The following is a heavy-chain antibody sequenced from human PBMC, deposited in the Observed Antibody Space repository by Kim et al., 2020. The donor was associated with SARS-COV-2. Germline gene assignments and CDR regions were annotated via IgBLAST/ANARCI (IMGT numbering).Heavy chain of an antibody. CDR1: GGSISSYY. CDR3: AREGRGRQYYYDSSGPEKAFDI. Sequence: SETLSLTCTVSGGSISSYYWGWIRQPPGKGLECIGYIYYSGSTNYNPSLKSRVTISVDTSKNQFSLKLSSVTAADTAVYYCAREGRGRQYYYDSSGPEKAFDIWGQGTMVTVSS. CDR2: IYYSGST. V-gene: IGHV4-59*01. D-gene: IGHD3-22*01. J-gene: IGHJ3*02.